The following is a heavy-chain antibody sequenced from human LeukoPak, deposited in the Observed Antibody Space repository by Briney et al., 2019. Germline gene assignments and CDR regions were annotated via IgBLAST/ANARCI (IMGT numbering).Heavy chain of an antibody. J-gene: IGHJ4*02. Sequence: SETLSLTCTVSGGSITNYYWTWIWQPPGKGLEWIGYIYYTGSTNYNPSLKSRVTMSVDTSKNQFSLKLSSVTAADTVVYYCAREIGYSYHIWGQGTLVTVSS. CDR2: IYYTGST. D-gene: IGHD5-18*01. V-gene: IGHV4-59*01. CDR3: AREIGYSYHI. CDR1: GGSITNYY.